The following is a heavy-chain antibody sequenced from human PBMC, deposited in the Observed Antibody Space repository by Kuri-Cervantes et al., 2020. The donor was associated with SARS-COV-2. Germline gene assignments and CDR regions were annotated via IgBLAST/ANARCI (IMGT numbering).Heavy chain of an antibody. Sequence: SETLSLTCTVSGGSISSYYWSWIRQPAGKGLEWIGRIYTSGSTNYNPSLKSRVTMSVDTSKNHFSLRLSSLTAADAAVYYCATLPGRGDYYTSGTVSDNWGQGTLVTVSS. J-gene: IGHJ4*02. D-gene: IGHD3-10*01. CDR2: IYTSGST. CDR1: GGSISSYY. CDR3: ATLPGRGDYYTSGTVSDN. V-gene: IGHV4-4*07.